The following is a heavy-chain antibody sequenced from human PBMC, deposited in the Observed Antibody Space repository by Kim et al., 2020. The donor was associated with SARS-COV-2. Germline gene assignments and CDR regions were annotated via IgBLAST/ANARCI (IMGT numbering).Heavy chain of an antibody. Sequence: SETLSLTCTVSGGSVSSGSYYWSWIRQPPGKGLEWIAYIYYSGSTNYNPSLKSRVTISIDTSKNQFSLKLSSVTAADTAVYYCARGASQGYNSGYYFDYWGQGTLVTVSS. D-gene: IGHD5-12*01. CDR2: IYYSGST. J-gene: IGHJ4*02. V-gene: IGHV4-61*01. CDR3: ARGASQGYNSGYYFDY. CDR1: GGSVSSGSYY.